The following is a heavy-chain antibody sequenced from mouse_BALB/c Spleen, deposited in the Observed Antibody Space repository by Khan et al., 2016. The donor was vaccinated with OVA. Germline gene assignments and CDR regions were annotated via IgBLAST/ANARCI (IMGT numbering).Heavy chain of an antibody. J-gene: IGHJ3*01. CDR2: INPSTGYT. CDR3: ANHGSSSAWLTY. D-gene: IGHD1-1*01. Sequence: QVQLKESGAELAKPGASVKMSCKASGYTFTSYWMHWVKQRPGQGLECIGYINPSTGYTEYNQRFKDKATLTADKSSSTAYMQLSSLTSEESAVYYCANHGSSSAWLTYWGQGTLVTVSA. V-gene: IGHV1-7*01. CDR1: GYTFTSYW.